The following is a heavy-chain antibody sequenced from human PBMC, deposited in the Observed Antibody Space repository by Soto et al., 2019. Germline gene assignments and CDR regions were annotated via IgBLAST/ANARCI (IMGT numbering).Heavy chain of an antibody. CDR2: IYPSDSDT. CDR3: ARSLYSSSWYWRFDN. J-gene: IGHJ4*02. CDR1: GYSFTSYW. D-gene: IGHD6-13*01. V-gene: IGHV5-51*01. Sequence: PGESLKISCKGSGYSFTSYWIGWVRQMPGKGLEWVGIIYPSDSDTRYSPSFQGQVTISADKSISTAYLQWSSLKASDTAMYYCARSLYSSSWYWRFDNWGQGTLVTVSS.